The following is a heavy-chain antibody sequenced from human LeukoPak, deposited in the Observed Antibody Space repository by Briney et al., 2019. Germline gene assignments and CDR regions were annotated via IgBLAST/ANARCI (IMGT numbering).Heavy chain of an antibody. Sequence: SETLSLTCTVSGGSISSYSWSWIRQPAGKGLEWIGRVFTSGTTNYNPSLKSRVTMSLDTSKNQFSLKLSSVTAADTAVYYCAKVFHDWGQGTMVTVSS. CDR1: GGSISSYS. CDR3: AKVFHD. CDR2: VFTSGTT. J-gene: IGHJ3*01. V-gene: IGHV4-4*07.